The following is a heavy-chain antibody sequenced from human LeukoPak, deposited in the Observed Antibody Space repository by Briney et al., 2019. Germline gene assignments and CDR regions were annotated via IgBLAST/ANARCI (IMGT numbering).Heavy chain of an antibody. CDR3: ARSLGYYDSSGSQGY. V-gene: IGHV3-21*04. D-gene: IGHD3-22*01. Sequence: GGSLRLSCAASGFTFSSYGMNWVRQAPGKGLEWVSSISSSSTYIYYADSMKGRFTISRDNSKNTLYLQMNSLRAEDTAVYYCARSLGYYDSSGSQGYWGQGTLVTVSS. CDR2: ISSSSTYI. J-gene: IGHJ4*02. CDR1: GFTFSSYG.